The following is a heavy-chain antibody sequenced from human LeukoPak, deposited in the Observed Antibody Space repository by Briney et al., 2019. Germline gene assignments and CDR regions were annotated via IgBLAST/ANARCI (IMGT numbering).Heavy chain of an antibody. CDR1: GGSISSYY. CDR2: IYTSGST. V-gene: IGHV4-4*09. CDR3: ARALDIVVVPAAIGWFDP. D-gene: IGHD2-2*02. J-gene: IGHJ5*02. Sequence: SETLSLTCTVSGGSISSYYWSWIRQPPGKGLEWIGYIYTSGSTNYNPSLKSRVTIPVDTSKNQFSLKLSSVTAADTAVYYCARALDIVVVPAAIGWFDPWGQGTLVTVSS.